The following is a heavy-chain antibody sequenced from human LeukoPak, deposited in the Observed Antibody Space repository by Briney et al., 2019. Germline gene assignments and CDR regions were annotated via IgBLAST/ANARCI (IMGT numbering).Heavy chain of an antibody. D-gene: IGHD3-22*01. J-gene: IGHJ4*02. Sequence: ASVKVSCKASGYSFTGYYLHWVRQAPGQGLEWMGWINTNTGNPTYAQGFTGRVVFSLDTSVSTAYLQISSLKAEDTAVYYCARDLYDSSGYYPSFDYWGQGTLVTVSS. CDR1: GYSFTGYY. CDR3: ARDLYDSSGYYPSFDY. V-gene: IGHV7-4-1*02. CDR2: INTNTGNP.